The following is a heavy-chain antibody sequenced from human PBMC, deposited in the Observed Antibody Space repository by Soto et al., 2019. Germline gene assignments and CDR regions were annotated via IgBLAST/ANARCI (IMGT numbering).Heavy chain of an antibody. CDR3: ARWSGYADA. J-gene: IGHJ4*02. V-gene: IGHV3-23*01. CDR2: LSGGGANT. CDR1: GFSFSTYR. D-gene: IGHD2-15*01. Sequence: XGSLRLSFAASGFSFSTYRMSWVRQAAGKGPQWVSGLSGGGANTFYIDSVRGRFTISVDISRNTVFLQMDSLRVDDTAVYYCARWSGYADAWGRGTLVTVSS.